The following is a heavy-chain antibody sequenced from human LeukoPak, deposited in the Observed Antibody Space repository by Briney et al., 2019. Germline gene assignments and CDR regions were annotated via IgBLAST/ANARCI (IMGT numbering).Heavy chain of an antibody. J-gene: IGHJ1*01. CDR2: IIPIFGTA. V-gene: IGHV1-69*06. CDR3: ASITMVRGVISYFQH. D-gene: IGHD3-10*01. CDR1: GGTFSSYA. Sequence: SVKVSCKASGGTFSSYAISWVRQAPGQGLEWMGGIIPIFGTANYAQKFQGRVTITADKSTSTAYMELSSLRSEDTAVYYRASITMVRGVISYFQHWGQGTLVTVSS.